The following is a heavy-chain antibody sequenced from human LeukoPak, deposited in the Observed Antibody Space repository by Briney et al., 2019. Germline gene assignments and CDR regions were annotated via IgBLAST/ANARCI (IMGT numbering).Heavy chain of an antibody. D-gene: IGHD6-19*01. CDR3: ARASIAVAGIRLDY. CDR1: GFTFSSYS. CDR2: ISSSSSTI. J-gene: IGHJ4*02. Sequence: GGSLRLSCAASGFTFSSYSMNWVRQAPGKGPEWVSYISSSSSTIYYADSVKGRFTISRDNAKNSLYLQMNSLRAEDTAVYYCARASIAVAGIRLDYWGQGTLVTVSS. V-gene: IGHV3-48*01.